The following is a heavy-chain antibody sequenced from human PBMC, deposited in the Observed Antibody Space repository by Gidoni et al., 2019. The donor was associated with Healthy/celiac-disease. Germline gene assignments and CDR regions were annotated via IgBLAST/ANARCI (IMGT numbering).Heavy chain of an antibody. D-gene: IGHD3-22*01. V-gene: IGHV3-23*01. CDR3: AKNTMIVGLVDY. J-gene: IGHJ4*02. CDR1: GFTFSSYA. CDR2: ISGSGGST. Sequence: EVQLLESGGGLVQPGGSLRLSCAASGFTFSSYAMSWVRQAPGKGLEWVSAISGSGGSTYYADSVKGRFTISRDNSKNTLYRQMNSLRAEDTAVYYCAKNTMIVGLVDYWGQGTLVTVSS.